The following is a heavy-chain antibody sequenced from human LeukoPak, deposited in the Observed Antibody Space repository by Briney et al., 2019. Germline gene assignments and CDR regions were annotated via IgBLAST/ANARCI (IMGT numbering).Heavy chain of an antibody. V-gene: IGHV3-30*02. Sequence: GGSLRLSCAASGFTSSSYGMHWVRQVPGKGLEWVAFIRYDGSNKYYADSVKGRFTISRDNSKNTLYLQMNSLRVEDTAVYYCAKDPPRAAWFSADYTNYGDWGQGTLVTVSS. D-gene: IGHD4-11*01. J-gene: IGHJ4*02. CDR3: AKDPPRAAWFSADYTNYGD. CDR2: IRYDGSNK. CDR1: GFTSSSYG.